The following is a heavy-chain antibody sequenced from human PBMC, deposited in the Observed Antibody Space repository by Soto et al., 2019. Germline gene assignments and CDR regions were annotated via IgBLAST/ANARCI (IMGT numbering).Heavy chain of an antibody. J-gene: IGHJ4*02. Sequence: PGGSLRLSCAASGFTFSTYAMSWVRQAPGKGLEWVSTIDNSGGITYYADSVKGRFTISRDNSKNTLYLQMNSLRAEDTAVYYFAKGGYNYGFLFDCWGQGTLVTVS. CDR2: IDNSGGIT. D-gene: IGHD5-18*01. CDR1: GFTFSTYA. CDR3: AKGGYNYGFLFDC. V-gene: IGHV3-23*05.